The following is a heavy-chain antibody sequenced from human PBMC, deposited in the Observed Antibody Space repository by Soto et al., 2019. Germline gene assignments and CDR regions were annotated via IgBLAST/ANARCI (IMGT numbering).Heavy chain of an antibody. Sequence: SETLSLTCTVSGGSISSGDYYWSWIRQPPGKGLEWIGYIYYSGSTYYNPSLKSRVTISVDTSKNQFSLKLSSVTAADTAVYYCGKEGGFVYYGSGMGDGMDVWGQGTTVTVSS. CDR3: GKEGGFVYYGSGMGDGMDV. J-gene: IGHJ6*02. V-gene: IGHV4-30-4*01. CDR1: GGSISSGDYY. D-gene: IGHD3-10*01. CDR2: IYYSGST.